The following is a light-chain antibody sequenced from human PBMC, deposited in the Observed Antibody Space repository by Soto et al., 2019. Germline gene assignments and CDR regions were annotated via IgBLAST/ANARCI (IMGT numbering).Light chain of an antibody. CDR2: GAY. J-gene: IGKJ1*01. V-gene: IGKV3-20*01. CDR1: QSVINSY. CDR3: QQSYSTPRT. Sequence: EFVLTQSPGTLSLSSGERATLSCRASQSVINSYLAWYQQKPGQAPRLLLYGAYNRATGIPDRFSGSGSGTDFTLTISRLEPEDFATYYCQQSYSTPRTFGQGTKVDIK.